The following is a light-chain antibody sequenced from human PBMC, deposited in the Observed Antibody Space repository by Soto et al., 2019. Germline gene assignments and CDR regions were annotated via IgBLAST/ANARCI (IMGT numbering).Light chain of an antibody. J-gene: IGLJ2*01. CDR2: KDD. Sequence: NFMLTQPLSVSESPGKTVTISCTRSSGGIANNYVQWFQQRPGSAPTTVIYKDDQRPSGVPERFSGSIDSSSNSASLTISGLKSEDEADYFCQSYYSSTVVFGGGTQLTVL. CDR1: SGGIANNY. CDR3: QSYYSSTVV. V-gene: IGLV6-57*04.